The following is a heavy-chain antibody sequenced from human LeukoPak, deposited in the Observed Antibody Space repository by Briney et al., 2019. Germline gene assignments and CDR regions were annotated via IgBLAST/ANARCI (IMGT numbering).Heavy chain of an antibody. CDR2: IYYSGST. CDR1: GGSISSYY. CDR3: ARGRYSGYDPFDY. Sequence: SETLSLTCTLSGGSISSYYWSWIRQPPGKGLEWIGYIYYSGSTNYNPSLKSRVTISVDTSKNQFSLRLSSVTAADTAVYYCARGRYSGYDPFDYWGQGTLVTVSS. J-gene: IGHJ4*02. D-gene: IGHD5-12*01. V-gene: IGHV4-59*01.